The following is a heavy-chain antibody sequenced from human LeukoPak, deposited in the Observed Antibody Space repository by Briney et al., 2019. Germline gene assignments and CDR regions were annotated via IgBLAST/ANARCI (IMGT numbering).Heavy chain of an antibody. J-gene: IGHJ5*02. CDR2: IYYSGST. D-gene: IGHD6-13*01. CDR3: ARHIEQQLAGSWFDP. Sequence: SETLSLTCTVSGGSISSSSYYGGWIRQPPGKGLEWIGSIYYSGSTYYNPSLKSRVTISVDTSKNQFSLKLSSVTAADTAVYYCARHIEQQLAGSWFDPWGQGTLVTVSS. CDR1: GGSISSSSYY. V-gene: IGHV4-39*01.